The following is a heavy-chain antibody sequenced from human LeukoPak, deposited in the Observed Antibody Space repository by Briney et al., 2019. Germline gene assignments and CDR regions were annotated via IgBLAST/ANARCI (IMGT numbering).Heavy chain of an antibody. V-gene: IGHV1-18*01. J-gene: IGHJ4*02. CDR1: GYEVTSVG. Sequence: GASVKVSCKASGYEVTSVGITCVRRAPGQGLEWMGWISPYNGNTRYAQKFQGRVAMTTDTSTTTAYMELRGLRFNDTAVYYCARAGSDSGWYLDYWGQGTLVTVSS. CDR2: ISPYNGNT. D-gene: IGHD6-19*01. CDR3: ARAGSDSGWYLDY.